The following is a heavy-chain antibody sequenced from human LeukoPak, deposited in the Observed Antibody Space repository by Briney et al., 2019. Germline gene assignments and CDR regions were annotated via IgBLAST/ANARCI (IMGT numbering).Heavy chain of an antibody. CDR2: IRSKTDGGTT. J-gene: IGHJ4*02. CDR1: GFTFSSYE. Sequence: PGGSLRLSCAASGFTFSSYEMNWVRQAPGKGLEWVGFIRSKTDGGTTDYAAPVKGRFTISRDDSKNTLYLQMNSLKTEDTAVYYCTTSPTVVTPVAFPEIDYWGQGTLVTVSS. V-gene: IGHV3-15*01. D-gene: IGHD4-23*01. CDR3: TTSPTVVTPVAFPEIDY.